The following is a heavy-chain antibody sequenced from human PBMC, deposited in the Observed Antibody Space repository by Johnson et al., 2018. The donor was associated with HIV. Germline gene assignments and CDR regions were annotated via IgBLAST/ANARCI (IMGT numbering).Heavy chain of an antibody. J-gene: IGHJ3*02. CDR2: IYSGGST. V-gene: IGHV3-66*01. D-gene: IGHD3-22*01. Sequence: VQLVESGGGLVQPGGSLRLSCAASGFTVSSNYMSWVRQAPGKGLEWVSVIYSGGSTYYADSATGRFTISRDNSKNTLYLQMNSLRGEDTAVYYCASRNRGGHYYYDSRTDAFDIWGQGTMVTVSS. CDR3: ASRNRGGHYYYDSRTDAFDI. CDR1: GFTVSSNY.